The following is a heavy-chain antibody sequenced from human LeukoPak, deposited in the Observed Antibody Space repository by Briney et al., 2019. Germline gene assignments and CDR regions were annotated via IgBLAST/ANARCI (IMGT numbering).Heavy chain of an antibody. Sequence: ASVKVSCKASGYSFINHGISWVRQAPGQGLEWMGWISGYNGNTKYAPNLQGRLTMTTDTSTNTAYMELRSLRSDDTAVYYCARCSAWSPYDYGDYWGQGILVTVSS. J-gene: IGHJ4*02. CDR2: ISGYNGNT. D-gene: IGHD3-16*01. V-gene: IGHV1-18*01. CDR3: ARCSAWSPYDYGDY. CDR1: GYSFINHG.